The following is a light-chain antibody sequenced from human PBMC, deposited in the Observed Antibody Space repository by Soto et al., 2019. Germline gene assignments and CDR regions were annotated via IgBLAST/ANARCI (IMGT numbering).Light chain of an antibody. Sequence: QSALTQPASVSGSPGQSITISCTGTSSDVGSYNLVSWYQQHPGKAPKLMISEVTKRPSGVSNRFSGSNSGNTASLTISGLQFEEETDYYCSSYAGTGTYYVFGTGTKVTVL. CDR3: SSYAGTGTYYV. CDR2: EVT. J-gene: IGLJ1*01. CDR1: SSDVGSYNL. V-gene: IGLV2-23*02.